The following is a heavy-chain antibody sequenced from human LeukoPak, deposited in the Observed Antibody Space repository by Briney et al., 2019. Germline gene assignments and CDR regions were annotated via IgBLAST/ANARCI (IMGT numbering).Heavy chain of an antibody. CDR1: GFTFSDYY. CDR2: ISSSGSTI. V-gene: IGHV3-11*01. D-gene: IGHD6-19*01. Sequence: GGSLRLSCAASGFTFSDYYMSWIRQAPGKGLEWVSYISSSGSTIYYADSVKGRFTISRDNAKNSLYLQMSSLRAEDTAVYYCARTYSSGWSKRPDYWGQGTLVTVSS. CDR3: ARTYSSGWSKRPDY. J-gene: IGHJ4*02.